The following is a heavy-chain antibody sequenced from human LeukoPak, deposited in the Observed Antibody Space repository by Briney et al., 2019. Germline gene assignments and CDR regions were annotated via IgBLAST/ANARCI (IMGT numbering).Heavy chain of an antibody. D-gene: IGHD3-22*01. Sequence: PSETLSLTCAVYGGSFSGYYWSWIRQPPGKGLEWIGEINHSGSTNYNPSLKSRVTISVDTSKNQFSLKLSSVTAADTAVYFCASLYYYYTTYWGQGTLVTVSS. J-gene: IGHJ4*02. V-gene: IGHV4-34*01. CDR3: ASLYYYYTTY. CDR1: GGSFSGYY. CDR2: INHSGST.